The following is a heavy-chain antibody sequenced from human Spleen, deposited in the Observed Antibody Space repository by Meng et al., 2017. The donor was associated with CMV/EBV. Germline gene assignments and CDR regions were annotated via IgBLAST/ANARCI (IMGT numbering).Heavy chain of an antibody. J-gene: IGHJ4*02. D-gene: IGHD1-1*01. V-gene: IGHV1-2*02. CDR2: ISPYTAYT. Sequence: ASVKVSCKASGYTFSGYYIYWVRQAPGQGLEWMGWISPYTAYTKYSQKFQGRVTMTRDTSINTAYMDLSRLRSDDTAIYYCARVLRERPPDNWGQGSLVTVSS. CDR3: ARVLRERPPDN. CDR1: GYTFSGYY.